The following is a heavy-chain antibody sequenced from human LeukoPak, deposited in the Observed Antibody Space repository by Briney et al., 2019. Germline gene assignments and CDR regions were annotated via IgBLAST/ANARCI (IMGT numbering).Heavy chain of an antibody. CDR2: IYHGGST. J-gene: IGHJ5*02. Sequence: NSSETLSLTCTLSGGSISSTGYYWNWIRQPAGKGLEWIGSIYHGGSTYYNPSLKSRVTISVDTSKNHFSLNLSSVTAADTAVYYCARGDYGDYTWFDPWGQGTLVTVSS. D-gene: IGHD4-17*01. CDR1: GGSISSTGYY. CDR3: ARGDYGDYTWFDP. V-gene: IGHV4-39*07.